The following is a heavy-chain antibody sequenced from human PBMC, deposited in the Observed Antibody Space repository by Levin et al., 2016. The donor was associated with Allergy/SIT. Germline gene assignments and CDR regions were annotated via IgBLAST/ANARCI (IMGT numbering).Heavy chain of an antibody. V-gene: IGHV3-33*01. Sequence: VRQAPGKGLEWVAIIWHDGTTKYHADSLKGRFAISRDNSKNMLYLQMNSLRVDDTAVYYCARDPYGDAKVGDYWGQGTLVTVSS. J-gene: IGHJ4*02. CDR3: ARDPYGDAKVGDY. D-gene: IGHD4-17*01. CDR2: IWHDGTTK.